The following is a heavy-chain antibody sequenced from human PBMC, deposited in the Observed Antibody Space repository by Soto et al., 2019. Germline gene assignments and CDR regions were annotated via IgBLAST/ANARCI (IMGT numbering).Heavy chain of an antibody. V-gene: IGHV3-21*06. CDR1: GFTFTRYS. CDR2: ISSTTNYI. Sequence: GGSLRLSCAASGFTFTRYSMNWVRQAPGKGLEWVSSISSTTNYIYYGDSMKGRFTISRDNAKNSLYLEMNSLRAEDTAVYYCARDMPRGSYYYYYGMDVWGQGTTVTVSS. CDR3: ARDMPRGSYYYYYGMDV. J-gene: IGHJ6*02. D-gene: IGHD1-26*01.